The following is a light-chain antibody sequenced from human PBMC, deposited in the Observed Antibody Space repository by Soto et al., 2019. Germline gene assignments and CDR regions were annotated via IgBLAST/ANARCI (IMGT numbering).Light chain of an antibody. CDR3: FSYTSSGPYV. V-gene: IGLV2-14*01. CDR2: EVS. Sequence: QSVLTQPASVSGSPGQSITISCTGTSSDVGNYKYVSWYQQHPGKAPKLMIYEVSNRPSGVSNRFSGSKSGNTASLTISGLQAEDETDYYCFSYTSSGPYVFGIATKVTVL. J-gene: IGLJ1*01. CDR1: SSDVGNYKY.